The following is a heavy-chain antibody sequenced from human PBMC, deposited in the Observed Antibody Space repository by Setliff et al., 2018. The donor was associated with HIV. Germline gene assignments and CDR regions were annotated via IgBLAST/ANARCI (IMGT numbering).Heavy chain of an antibody. CDR2: IYYSGSA. Sequence: KTSETLSLTCTVSGGSISSSSYYWGWIRQPPGKGLEWIGSIYYSGSAYYNPSLKSRVTISVDTSKNEFSLELSSVTAADTAVYYCARHVATFLGTQFYYPDYWGQGTLVTVSS. CDR1: GGSISSSSYY. V-gene: IGHV4-39*01. J-gene: IGHJ4*02. D-gene: IGHD2-21*01. CDR3: ARHVATFLGTQFYYPDY.